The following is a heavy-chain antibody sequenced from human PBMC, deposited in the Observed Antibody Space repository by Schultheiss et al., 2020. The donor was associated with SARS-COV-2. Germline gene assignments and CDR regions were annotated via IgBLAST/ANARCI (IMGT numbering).Heavy chain of an antibody. CDR2: ISYDGSNK. CDR1: GFTFSSYG. J-gene: IGHJ4*02. CDR3: ARAPRGYSYGYLGDY. V-gene: IGHV3-30*03. D-gene: IGHD5-18*01. Sequence: GGSLRLSCAASGFTFSSYGMHWVRQAPGKGLEWVAVISYDGSNKYYADSVKGRFTISRDNSKNTLYLQMNSLRAEDTAVYYCARAPRGYSYGYLGDYWGQGTLVTVSS.